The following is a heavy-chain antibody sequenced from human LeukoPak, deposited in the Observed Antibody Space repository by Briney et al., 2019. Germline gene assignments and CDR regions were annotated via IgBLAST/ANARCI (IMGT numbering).Heavy chain of an antibody. V-gene: IGHV3-7*04. J-gene: IGHJ5*02. D-gene: IGHD3-10*01. Sequence: GGSLRLSCTASGFTFNNHYMTWVRQAPGKGLEWVANIKQDGSETFYLDSVKGRFTISRDNAKNSLYLQMNDVRAEDTAVYFCARDRFGGSCYESWGQGTQVTVTS. CDR2: IKQDGSET. CDR1: GFTFNNHY. CDR3: ARDRFGGSCYES.